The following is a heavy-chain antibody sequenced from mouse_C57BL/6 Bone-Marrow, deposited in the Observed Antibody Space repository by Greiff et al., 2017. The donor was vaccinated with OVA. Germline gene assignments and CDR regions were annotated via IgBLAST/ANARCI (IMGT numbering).Heavy chain of an antibody. J-gene: IGHJ1*03. CDR3: AKEGLYYYGSSHWYFDV. D-gene: IGHD1-1*01. CDR2: IYPRSGNT. Sequence: VQLQQSGAELARPGASVKLSCKASGYTFTSYGISWVKQRTGQGLEWIGEIYPRSGNTYYNEKFKGKATLTADKSSSTAYMELRSLTSEDSAVYFCAKEGLYYYGSSHWYFDVWGTGTTVTVSS. V-gene: IGHV1-81*01. CDR1: GYTFTSYG.